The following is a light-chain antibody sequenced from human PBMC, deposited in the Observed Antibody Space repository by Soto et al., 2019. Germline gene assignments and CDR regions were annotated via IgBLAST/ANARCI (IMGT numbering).Light chain of an antibody. CDR2: EVT. V-gene: IGLV2-23*02. J-gene: IGLJ3*02. Sequence: QSVLTQTASVSGSPGQSITISCTGSGTDVGTYNFVSWFQRHPGKAPQLIIYEVTERPSGVSPRFSGSKSVNTASLTISGLRAEDEADYFCCSFAGRKTWVFGGGTKLSVL. CDR3: CSFAGRKTWV. CDR1: GTDVGTYNF.